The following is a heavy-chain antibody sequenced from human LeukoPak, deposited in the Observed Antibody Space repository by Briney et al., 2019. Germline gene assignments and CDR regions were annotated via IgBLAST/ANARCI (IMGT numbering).Heavy chain of an antibody. D-gene: IGHD3-9*01. CDR2: IKMDGSEK. CDR3: AREVLHYDILTGYSPDAFDI. V-gene: IGHV3-7*01. Sequence: SGGSLRLSCAASGFTFSGYWMSWVRQAPGKGLEWVANIKMDGSEKYYVDSVKGRFTISRDNAKNSLYLQMNSLRAEDTAVYYCAREVLHYDILTGYSPDAFDIWGQGTMVTVSS. J-gene: IGHJ3*02. CDR1: GFTFSGYW.